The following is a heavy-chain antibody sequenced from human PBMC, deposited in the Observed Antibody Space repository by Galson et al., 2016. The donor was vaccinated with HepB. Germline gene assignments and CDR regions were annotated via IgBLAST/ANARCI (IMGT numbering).Heavy chain of an antibody. D-gene: IGHD2-2*01. Sequence: QSGAEVKKPGESLKVSCKCSGYSFSDYWIVWVRQMPGKGLEWMGIIYPGDSTARYSPSFQGQVTFSADKSNRTAYLQWRSLKTSDTARYFCARLRLPSAITIRRGGMNVWGQGTTVIVSS. J-gene: IGHJ6*02. CDR1: GYSFSDYW. V-gene: IGHV5-51*01. CDR3: ARLRLPSAITIRRGGMNV. CDR2: IYPGDSTA.